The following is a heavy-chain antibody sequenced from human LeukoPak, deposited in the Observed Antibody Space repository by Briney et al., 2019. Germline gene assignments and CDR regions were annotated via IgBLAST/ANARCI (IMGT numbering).Heavy chain of an antibody. CDR3: ARRDSAIVKEEY. D-gene: IGHD1-26*01. Sequence: PSETLSLTCAVYGGSFSGYYWSWIRQPPGKGLEWIGEINHSGSTNYNPSLKSRVTISVDTSKNQFPLKLSSVTAADTAVYYCARRDSAIVKEEYWGQGTLVTVSS. CDR2: INHSGST. V-gene: IGHV4-34*01. CDR1: GGSFSGYY. J-gene: IGHJ4*02.